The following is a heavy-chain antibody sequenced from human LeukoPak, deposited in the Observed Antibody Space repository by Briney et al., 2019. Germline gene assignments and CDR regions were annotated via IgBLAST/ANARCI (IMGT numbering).Heavy chain of an antibody. CDR2: ISAYNGNT. CDR3: ARTTGIQLNNWFDP. V-gene: IGHV1-18*01. D-gene: IGHD5-18*01. J-gene: IGHJ5*02. CDR1: GYTFTSYG. Sequence: GASVKVSCKASGYTFTSYGISWVRQAPGQGLEWMGWISAYNGNTNYAQKLQGRVTMTTDTSTTTAYMELRSLTSDDTAVYYCARTTGIQLNNWFDPWGQGTLVTVSS.